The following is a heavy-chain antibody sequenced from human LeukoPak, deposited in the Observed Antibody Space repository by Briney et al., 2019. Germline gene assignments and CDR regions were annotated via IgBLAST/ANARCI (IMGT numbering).Heavy chain of an antibody. D-gene: IGHD2-8*01. J-gene: IGHJ4*02. CDR1: RFSFTSYA. V-gene: IGHV3-23*01. CDR2: ISGSGYTT. CDR3: AKGSLGYCTDGVCSLDYFDY. Sequence: PGCSRRLSCAASRFSFTSYAMRWLGPPPRKGLEGVSGISGSGYTTYYADSVKGRFTISRDNSKNTLYLQMNSLRAEDTAVYYCAKGSLGYCTDGVCSLDYFDYWGQGTLVTVSS.